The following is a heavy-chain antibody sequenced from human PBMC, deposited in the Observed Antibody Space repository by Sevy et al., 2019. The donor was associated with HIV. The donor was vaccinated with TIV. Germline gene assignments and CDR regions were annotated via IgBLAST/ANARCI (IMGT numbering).Heavy chain of an antibody. CDR1: GFTFSGFG. D-gene: IGHD4-4*01. CDR2: IWYDESNE. Sequence: GGSLRLSCAASGFTFSGFGMHWVRQAPGKGLEWVAVIWYDESNEYYGDSVKGRLTISRDNSKNTVYLQMNSLRVEDTALYYCAKDSSPYSNHFDYWGRGTLVTVSS. V-gene: IGHV3-33*06. CDR3: AKDSSPYSNHFDY. J-gene: IGHJ4*02.